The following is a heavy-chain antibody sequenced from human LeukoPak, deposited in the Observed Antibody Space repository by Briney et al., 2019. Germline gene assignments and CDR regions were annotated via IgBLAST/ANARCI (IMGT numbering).Heavy chain of an antibody. J-gene: IGHJ6*02. Sequence: GRSLRLSCAASGFTFSSYGMHWVRQAPGKGLEWVAVIWYDGSNKYYADSVKGRFTISRDNSKNTLYLQMNSLRAEDTAVYYCAKDRPYDFWSGYYPLGYYGMDVWGQGTTVTVSS. CDR3: AKDRPYDFWSGYYPLGYYGMDV. V-gene: IGHV3-33*06. D-gene: IGHD3-3*01. CDR1: GFTFSSYG. CDR2: IWYDGSNK.